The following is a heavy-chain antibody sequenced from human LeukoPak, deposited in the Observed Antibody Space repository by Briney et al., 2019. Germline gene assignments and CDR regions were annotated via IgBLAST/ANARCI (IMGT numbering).Heavy chain of an antibody. J-gene: IGHJ4*02. CDR2: IGSDASIT. Sequence: GGSLRLSCAASGFTFSTYWMHWVRQDPGKGLVWVSRIGSDASITSYADPVKGRFTISRDNAKNTLYLQMNSLRAEDTALYYCATSARTYLGSSLDYWGQGTLVTVSS. CDR1: GFTFSTYW. D-gene: IGHD2-15*01. V-gene: IGHV3-74*01. CDR3: ATSARTYLGSSLDY.